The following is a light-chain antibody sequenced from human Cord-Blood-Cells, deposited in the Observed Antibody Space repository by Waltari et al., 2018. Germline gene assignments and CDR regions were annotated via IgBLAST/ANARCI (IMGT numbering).Light chain of an antibody. J-gene: IGKJ4*01. CDR1: QSVSSY. Sequence: EIVLTQSPATLSLSPGERATLSCRASQSVSSYLAWYRQKPGQAPRLLIYDASNRATGIPARFSGSGSGTDFTLTISSLEPEDFAVYYCQQRSNWPPGGLTFGGGTKVEIK. CDR3: QQRSNWPPGGLT. CDR2: DAS. V-gene: IGKV3-11*01.